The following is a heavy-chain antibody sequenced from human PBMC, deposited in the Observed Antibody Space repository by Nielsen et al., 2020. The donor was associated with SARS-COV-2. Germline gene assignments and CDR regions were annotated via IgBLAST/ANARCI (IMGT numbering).Heavy chain of an antibody. D-gene: IGHD2-15*01. Sequence: GESLKISCAASGFTFSSYAMHWVRQAPGKGLEWVAVISYDGSNKYYADSVKGRFTISRDNSKNTLYLQMNSLRAEDTAVYYCARVVTHYCSGGSCPYYFDYWGQGTLVTVSS. V-gene: IGHV3-30-3*01. CDR1: GFTFSSYA. CDR2: ISYDGSNK. J-gene: IGHJ4*02. CDR3: ARVVTHYCSGGSCPYYFDY.